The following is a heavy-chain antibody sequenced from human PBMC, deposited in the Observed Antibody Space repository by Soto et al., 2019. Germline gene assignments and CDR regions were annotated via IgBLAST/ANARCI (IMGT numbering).Heavy chain of an antibody. V-gene: IGHV1-18*01. CDR2: ISAHNGDT. CDR3: ARDWSRYYDSSGLMWFY. CDR1: GYTFTSYG. J-gene: IGHJ4*02. D-gene: IGHD3-22*01. Sequence: ASVKVSCKASGYTFTSYGISWVRQAPGQGLEWVGWISAHNGDTRYAQNLQGRITMTTDTFTNTAYMELTSLTSDYTAVYYCARDWSRYYDSSGLMWFYWGQGTLVTVSS.